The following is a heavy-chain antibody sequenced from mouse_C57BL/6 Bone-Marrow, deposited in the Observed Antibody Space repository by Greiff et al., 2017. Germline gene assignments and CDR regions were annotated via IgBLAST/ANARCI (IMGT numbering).Heavy chain of an antibody. D-gene: IGHD2-3*01. CDR2: ISSGSSTI. CDR1: GFTFSDYG. Sequence: EVQLVESGGGLVKPGGSLKLSCAASGFTFSDYGMHWVRQAPEKGLEWVAYISSGSSTIYYADTVQGRFTISRDNAKNTLFLQMTSLRSEDTAMYYCARWLLRWYFDVWGTGTTVTVSS. J-gene: IGHJ1*03. V-gene: IGHV5-17*01. CDR3: ARWLLRWYFDV.